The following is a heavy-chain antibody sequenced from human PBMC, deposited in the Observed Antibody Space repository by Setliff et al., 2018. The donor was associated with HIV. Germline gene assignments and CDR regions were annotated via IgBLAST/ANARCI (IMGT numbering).Heavy chain of an antibody. V-gene: IGHV1-69*13. Sequence: SVKVSCKASGDTFNGYAISWVRQAPGQGLEWMGGVIPIFGTANYAQKFQGRVTITADESTSTAYMELSSLRSEDTAVYYCAKGGYYDSTGYYYYYLYYLDEWGKGTTVTVSS. CDR2: VIPIFGTA. D-gene: IGHD3-22*01. J-gene: IGHJ6*03. CDR1: GDTFNGYA. CDR3: AKGGYYDSTGYYYYYLYYLDE.